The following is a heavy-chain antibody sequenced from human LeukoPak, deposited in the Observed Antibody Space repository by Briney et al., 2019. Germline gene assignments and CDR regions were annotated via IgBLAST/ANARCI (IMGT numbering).Heavy chain of an antibody. Sequence: ASVKVSCKASGYTFTGYYMHWVRQAPGQGLEWMGWINPNSGGTNYAQKFQGWVTMTRDTSISTAYMELRSLRSDDTAVYYCARDYYDSSGYHYFDYWGQGTLVTVSS. CDR3: ARDYYDSSGYHYFDY. V-gene: IGHV1-2*04. J-gene: IGHJ4*02. CDR1: GYTFTGYY. CDR2: INPNSGGT. D-gene: IGHD3-22*01.